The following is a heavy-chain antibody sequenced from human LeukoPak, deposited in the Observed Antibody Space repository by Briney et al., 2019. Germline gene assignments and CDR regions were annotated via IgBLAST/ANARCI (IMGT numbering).Heavy chain of an antibody. V-gene: IGHV4-59*01. CDR2: IYYSGTT. Sequence: SETLSLTCTVSGGSISSYYCSWILQPPGKGLEWIGDIYYSGTTNYNPYLKSRVTISVDTSKNQFSMKLRSVTAADTAVYYCARGGWSAFDIWGQGTMVTVSS. D-gene: IGHD3-10*01. CDR1: GGSISSYY. CDR3: ARGGWSAFDI. J-gene: IGHJ3*02.